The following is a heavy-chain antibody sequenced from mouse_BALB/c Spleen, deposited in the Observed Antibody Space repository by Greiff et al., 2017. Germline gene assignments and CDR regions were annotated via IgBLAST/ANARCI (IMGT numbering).Heavy chain of an antibody. Sequence: EVQLVESGGGLVQPGGSRKLSCAASGFTFSSFGMHWVRQAPEKGLEWVAYISSGSSTIYYADTVKGRFTISRDNPKNTLFLQMTSLRSEDTAMYYCARDMAYRSYAMDYWGEGTSVTVSS. J-gene: IGHJ4*01. CDR2: ISSGSSTI. CDR3: ARDMAYRSYAMDY. CDR1: GFTFSSFG. D-gene: IGHD2-14*01. V-gene: IGHV5-17*02.